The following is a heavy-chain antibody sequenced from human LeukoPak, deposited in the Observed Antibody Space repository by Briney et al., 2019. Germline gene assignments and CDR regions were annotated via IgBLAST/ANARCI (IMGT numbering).Heavy chain of an antibody. J-gene: IGHJ4*02. Sequence: GGSLRLSCAASGFTFSDYEMNWVRQAPGKGLEWVSYISSSASIIYYSDSVKGRFTISRDNAKNSLYLQMNSLRAEDMAVYYCAKGGSIDYWGQGTLVTVSS. D-gene: IGHD3-10*01. CDR1: GFTFSDYE. V-gene: IGHV3-48*03. CDR2: ISSSASII. CDR3: AKGGSIDY.